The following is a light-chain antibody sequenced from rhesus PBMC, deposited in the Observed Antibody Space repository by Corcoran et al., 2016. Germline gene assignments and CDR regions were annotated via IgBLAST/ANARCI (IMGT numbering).Light chain of an antibody. V-gene: IGKV1-22*01. CDR1: QGINNW. CDR2: KAS. Sequence: DIQMTQSPSSLSASVGDTVTITCQASQGINNWLAWYQQKPGKAPKLLIYKASKLQSGVPSRFSDCGSGTVFHLPTSRLQPEDFATYFCLQFSSSPLTFAGGTKVEIK. CDR3: LQFSSSPLT. J-gene: IGKJ4*01.